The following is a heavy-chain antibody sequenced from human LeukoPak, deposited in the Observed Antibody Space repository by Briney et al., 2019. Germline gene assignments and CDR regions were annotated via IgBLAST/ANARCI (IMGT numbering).Heavy chain of an antibody. D-gene: IGHD6-6*01. CDR3: ARGPRYSSSLRYFDL. V-gene: IGHV4-4*02. Sequence: KTSETLSLTCAVSGGSISSGNWWSWVRQPPGKGLEWIGEIYHSGMTNYNPSLKSRVTISVDTSKNQFSLKLSSVTAADTAVYYCARGPRYSSSLRYFDLWGRGTLVTVSS. J-gene: IGHJ2*01. CDR1: GGSISSGNW. CDR2: IYHSGMT.